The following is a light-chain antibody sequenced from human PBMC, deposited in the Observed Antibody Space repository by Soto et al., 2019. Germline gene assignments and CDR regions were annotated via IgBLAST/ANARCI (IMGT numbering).Light chain of an antibody. J-gene: IGKJ5*01. CDR1: QSVSDYR. CDR3: QQYGASPIT. V-gene: IGKV3-20*01. CDR2: AAS. Sequence: DIVLTQSPGTLSLSPGQRATLSCRASQSVSDYRLAWYQQRPGQPPRLLISAASTRAAGVPVRFGGSGSGTDFILTITRLQPEDFAGYYCQQYGASPITFGQGTRLEIK.